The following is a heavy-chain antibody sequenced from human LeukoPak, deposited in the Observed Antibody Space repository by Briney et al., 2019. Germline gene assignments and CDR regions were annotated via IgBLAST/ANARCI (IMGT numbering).Heavy chain of an antibody. Sequence: ASVKVSCKASGYTFTSYGTSWVRQAPGQGLEWMGWISAYNGNTNYAQKLQGRVTMTTDTSTSTAYMELRSLRSDDTAVYYCARGGVTIFGVVTTIDYWGQGTLVTVSS. J-gene: IGHJ4*02. CDR1: GYTFTSYG. CDR3: ARGGVTIFGVVTTIDY. CDR2: ISAYNGNT. V-gene: IGHV1-18*01. D-gene: IGHD3-3*01.